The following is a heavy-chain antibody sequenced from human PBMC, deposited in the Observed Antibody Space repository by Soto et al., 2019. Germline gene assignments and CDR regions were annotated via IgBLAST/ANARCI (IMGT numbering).Heavy chain of an antibody. Sequence: EVQLLESGGGLVQPGGSLRLSCAASGFTFSSYAMSWVRQAPGKGLEWVSAISGSGGSTYYAGSVKGRFTISRENSKNTLYLQMNSLRAEDTAVYYCAKGSVGYYDFWSGYPGGSSFDYWGQGTLVTVSS. V-gene: IGHV3-23*01. CDR1: GFTFSSYA. J-gene: IGHJ4*02. CDR2: ISGSGGST. D-gene: IGHD3-3*01. CDR3: AKGSVGYYDFWSGYPGGSSFDY.